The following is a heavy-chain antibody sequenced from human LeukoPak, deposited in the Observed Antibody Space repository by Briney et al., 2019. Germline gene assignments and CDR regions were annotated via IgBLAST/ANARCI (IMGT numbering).Heavy chain of an antibody. CDR3: ASSSSLGN. CDR1: GFTFRSFA. V-gene: IGHV3-30*03. Sequence: GGSLRLSCAASGFTFRSFAMHWVRQAPGKGLEWVADISFDGSFRYYADSVKGRFTISRDNSKNTVYLQMSSLRTEDTAVYYCASSSSLGNWGQGTLVTVSS. D-gene: IGHD6-6*01. J-gene: IGHJ4*02. CDR2: ISFDGSFR.